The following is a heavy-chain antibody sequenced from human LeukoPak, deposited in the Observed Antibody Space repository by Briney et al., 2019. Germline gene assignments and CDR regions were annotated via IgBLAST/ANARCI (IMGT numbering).Heavy chain of an antibody. CDR3: ARAAGYGSSWYTDY. V-gene: IGHV1-2*02. CDR2: VKPNSSGT. CDR1: GSTFSGYY. J-gene: IGHJ4*02. D-gene: IGHD6-13*01. Sequence: GTSVKVCCKAAGSTFSGYYRGWVRHATGQVLDWMGWVKPNSSGTNYAQKFQGRVTMTRDTSISPAYMEMSRLTSDDTALYYCARAAGYGSSWYTDYWGQGTLVTVSS.